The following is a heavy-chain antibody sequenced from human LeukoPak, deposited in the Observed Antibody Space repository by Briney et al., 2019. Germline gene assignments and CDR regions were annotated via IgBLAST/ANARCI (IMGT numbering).Heavy chain of an antibody. CDR2: INHSGST. V-gene: IGHV4-34*01. CDR1: GGSSSGYY. CDR3: ARLNDCSSTSCPSPLIDY. D-gene: IGHD2-2*01. J-gene: IGHJ4*02. Sequence: SETLSLTCAVYGGSSSGYYWSWIRQPPGKGLEWIGEINHSGSTNYNPSLKSRVTISVDTFKNQFSLKLSSVTAADTAVYYCARLNDCSSTSCPSPLIDYWGQGTLVTVSS.